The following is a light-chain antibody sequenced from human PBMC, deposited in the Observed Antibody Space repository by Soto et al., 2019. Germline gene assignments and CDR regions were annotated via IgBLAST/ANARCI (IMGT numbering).Light chain of an antibody. CDR2: DAS. CDR1: QSISSW. CDR3: QQYNSSLFT. Sequence: DIQMTQSPSTLSASVGDRVTITSRASQSISSWLAWYQQKPGKAPKLLIYDASSLESGGPSRFSGSGSGTEFTLTSSSLQPDDFATYDCQQYNSSLFTFGPGTKVDIK. V-gene: IGKV1-5*01. J-gene: IGKJ3*01.